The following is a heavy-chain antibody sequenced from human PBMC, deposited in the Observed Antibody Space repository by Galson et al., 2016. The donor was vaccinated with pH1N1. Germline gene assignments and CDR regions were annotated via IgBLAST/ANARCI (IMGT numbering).Heavy chain of an antibody. Sequence: SLRLSCAASGFTFKNSAMHWVRQAPGKGLEWVSVIDSGGNSFYADSVKGRFTMSRDNSKNTVYLQMNSLTREDTAVYFCARPRIASPGALHHWGQGTRVTVSS. CDR1: GFTFKNSA. V-gene: IGHV3-NL1*01. CDR2: IDSGGNS. CDR3: ARPRIASPGALHH. J-gene: IGHJ1*01. D-gene: IGHD1-26*01.